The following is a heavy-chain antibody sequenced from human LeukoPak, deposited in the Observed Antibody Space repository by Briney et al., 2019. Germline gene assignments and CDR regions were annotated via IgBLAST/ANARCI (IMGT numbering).Heavy chain of an antibody. D-gene: IGHD6-6*01. CDR3: ARDGYSSSSGFSDY. CDR1: GFTFDDYG. V-gene: IGHV3-20*04. CDR2: INWNGGST. J-gene: IGHJ4*02. Sequence: GGSLRLSCAASGFTFDDYGMSWVRQAPGKGLEWVSGINWNGGSTGYADSVKGRLTISRDNAKNSLYLQMNSLRAEDTALYYCARDGYSSSSGFSDYWGQGTLVTVSS.